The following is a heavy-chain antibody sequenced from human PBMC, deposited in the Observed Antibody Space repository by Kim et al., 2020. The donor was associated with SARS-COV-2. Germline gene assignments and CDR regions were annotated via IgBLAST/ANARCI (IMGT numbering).Heavy chain of an antibody. CDR2: TTTTGGVI. CDR1: GFTFSNYE. Sequence: GGSLRLSCVVSGFTFSNYEMNWYRQAPGKGLEWLSYTTTTGGVIFYADSVKGRFTTFRDNARNSLYLQMNSLRAEDTALYYCARELVSTGGDACDAWGQGTMVTVSS. V-gene: IGHV3-48*03. D-gene: IGHD2-8*01. J-gene: IGHJ3*01. CDR3: ARELVSTGGDACDA.